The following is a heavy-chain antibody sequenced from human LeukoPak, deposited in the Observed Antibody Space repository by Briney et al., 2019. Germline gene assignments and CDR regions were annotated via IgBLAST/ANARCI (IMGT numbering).Heavy chain of an antibody. CDR1: AFTFSSYG. CDR2: LSGSGATT. D-gene: IGHD3-22*01. V-gene: IGHV3-23*01. Sequence: GGSLRLSCAASAFTFSSYGMSWVRQAPGKGLEWVSGLSGSGATTYYADSVKGRFTISRDNSKNTLNLQMNSLRAEDTPVYYCARDLGQYYDTSDNWFDPWGQGTLVTVSS. CDR3: ARDLGQYYDTSDNWFDP. J-gene: IGHJ5*02.